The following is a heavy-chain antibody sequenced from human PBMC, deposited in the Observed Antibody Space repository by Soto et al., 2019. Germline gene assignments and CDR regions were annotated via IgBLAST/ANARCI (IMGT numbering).Heavy chain of an antibody. CDR1: GFTFSSYA. V-gene: IGHV3-30-3*01. CDR3: AREGLQDSGYYYYGMDV. J-gene: IGHJ6*02. Sequence: GGSLRLSCAASGFTFSSYAMHWVRQAPGKGLEWVAVISYDGSNKYYADSVKGRFTISRDNSKNTLYLQMNSLRAEDTAVYYCAREGLQDSGYYYYGMDVWGQGTTVTVSS. CDR2: ISYDGSNK. D-gene: IGHD2-15*01.